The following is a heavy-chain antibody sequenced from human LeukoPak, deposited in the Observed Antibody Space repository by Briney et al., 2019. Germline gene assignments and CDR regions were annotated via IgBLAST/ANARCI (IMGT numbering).Heavy chain of an antibody. J-gene: IGHJ4*02. D-gene: IGHD6-19*01. CDR1: GYSFTSYW. CDR3: ARRVAGTYPCFDY. Sequence: GESLKISCKGSGYSFTSYWIGWGRPMPGKGLGWVGIIYPGDSDTRYSPSFQGQITISADKSISTAYLQWSSLKASDTAMYYCARRVAGTYPCFDYWGQGTLVTVSS. V-gene: IGHV5-51*01. CDR2: IYPGDSDT.